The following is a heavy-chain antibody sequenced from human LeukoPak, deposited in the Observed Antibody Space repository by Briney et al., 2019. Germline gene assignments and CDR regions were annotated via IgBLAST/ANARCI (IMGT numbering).Heavy chain of an antibody. CDR1: GFTFGSYA. D-gene: IGHD4-11*01. CDR3: AKVDNSNRVFDY. V-gene: IGHV3-23*01. J-gene: IGHJ4*02. CDR2: ISGSGGST. Sequence: GGSLRLSCAASGFTFGSYAMSWVRQAPGKGLEWVSAISGSGGSTYYADSVKGRFTISRDNSKNTLYLQMNSLRAEDTAVYYCAKVDNSNRVFDYWGQGTLVTVSS.